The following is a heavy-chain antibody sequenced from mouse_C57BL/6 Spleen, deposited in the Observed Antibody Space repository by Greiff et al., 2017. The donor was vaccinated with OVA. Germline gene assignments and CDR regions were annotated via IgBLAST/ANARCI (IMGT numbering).Heavy chain of an antibody. D-gene: IGHD1-1*01. CDR3: ASGGLLLRQPVMDY. Sequence: VPLKESGAELVKPGASVKLSCTASGFNIKDYYMHWVKQRTEQGLEWIGRIDPEDGETKYAPKFQGKATITADTSSNTAYLQLSSLTSEDTAVYYCASGGLLLRQPVMDYWGQGTSVTVSS. CDR1: GFNIKDYY. CDR2: IDPEDGET. V-gene: IGHV14-2*01. J-gene: IGHJ4*01.